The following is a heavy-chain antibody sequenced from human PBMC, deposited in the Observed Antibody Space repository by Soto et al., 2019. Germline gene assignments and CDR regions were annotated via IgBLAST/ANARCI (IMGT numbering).Heavy chain of an antibody. V-gene: IGHV3-23*01. CDR3: ARGTYSVWGPLDS. CDR2: ITDTGGDA. J-gene: IGHJ4*02. Sequence: EVQLLESGGDLTQPGGSLRLSCVASGLTFGSRAMSWVRQAPGEGLQWVSTITDTGGDAKYADSVRGRFVISRDNSKNTLHVQMNSLRAEDTALYYCARGTYSVWGPLDSWGQGTLVTVSS. D-gene: IGHD1-26*01. CDR1: GLTFGSRA.